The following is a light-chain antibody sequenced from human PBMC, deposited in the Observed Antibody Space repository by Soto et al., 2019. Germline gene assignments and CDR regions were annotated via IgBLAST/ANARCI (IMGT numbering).Light chain of an antibody. Sequence: QTVVTQPPSVSGAPGQRVTISCTGSSSNIGAGYDVHWYQQLPGTAPKLLIYSNSNRPSGVPDRFSGSKSGTSASLAITGLRAEDEADYYCQSYDSSLSGYVVFGGGTKLTVL. CDR2: SNS. CDR1: SSNIGAGYD. V-gene: IGLV1-40*01. J-gene: IGLJ2*01. CDR3: QSYDSSLSGYVV.